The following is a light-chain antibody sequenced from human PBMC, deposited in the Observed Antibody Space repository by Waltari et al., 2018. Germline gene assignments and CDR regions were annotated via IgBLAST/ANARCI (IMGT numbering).Light chain of an antibody. CDR2: EAS. CDR3: QQRSNWDT. Sequence: EIVMTQSPATLSVSPGERATLSCRASQSVSSYLAWYQKKPGQAPRLLIYEASNRATVIPARFSGSGSGTDFTLTISSLEPEDFAVYYCQQRSNWDTFGQGTKLEIK. CDR1: QSVSSY. J-gene: IGKJ2*01. V-gene: IGKV3-11*01.